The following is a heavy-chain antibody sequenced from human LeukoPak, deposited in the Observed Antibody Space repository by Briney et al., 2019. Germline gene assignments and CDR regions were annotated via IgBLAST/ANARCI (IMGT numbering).Heavy chain of an antibody. CDR1: GGSISSSSYY. V-gene: IGHV4-39*07. CDR2: IYYSGST. CDR3: ARGYSSSWYPYYFDY. D-gene: IGHD6-13*01. Sequence: PSETLSLTCTVSGGSISSSSYYWGWIRQPPGKGLEWIGSIYYSGSTYYNPSLKSRVTISVDRSKNQFSLKLSSVTAADTAVYYCARGYSSSWYPYYFDYWGQGTLVTVSS. J-gene: IGHJ4*02.